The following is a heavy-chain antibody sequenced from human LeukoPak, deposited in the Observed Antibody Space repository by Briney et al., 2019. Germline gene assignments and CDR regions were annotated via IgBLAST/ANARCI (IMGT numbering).Heavy chain of an antibody. CDR3: ARALIQWLVPGGDY. CDR1: GGSFSGYY. J-gene: IGHJ4*02. V-gene: IGHV4-34*01. Sequence: PSETLSLTCAVFGGSFSGYYWSWIRQSPGKGLEWIGEINHSGSTNYNPSLKSRVTISLDTSKNQFSLKLTSVTAADTAVYYCARALIQWLVPGGDYWGQGALVTVSS. D-gene: IGHD6-19*01. CDR2: INHSGST.